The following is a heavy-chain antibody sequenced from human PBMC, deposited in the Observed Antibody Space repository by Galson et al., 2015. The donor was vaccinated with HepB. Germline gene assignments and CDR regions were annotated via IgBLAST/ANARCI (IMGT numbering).Heavy chain of an antibody. CDR3: ARGYGSGSVSY. J-gene: IGHJ4*02. CDR1: GFTFSSYR. CDR2: ISSSSRTI. D-gene: IGHD3-10*01. Sequence: SLRLSCAASGFTFSSYRMSWVRQAPGKGLEWVSYISSSSRTIYYADSVKGRFTISRDNAKNSLYLQMNSLRAEDTAVYYCARGYGSGSVSYWGQGTLVTVSS. V-gene: IGHV3-48*01.